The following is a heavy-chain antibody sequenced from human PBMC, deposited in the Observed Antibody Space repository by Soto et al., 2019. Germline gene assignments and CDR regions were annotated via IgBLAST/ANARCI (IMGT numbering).Heavy chain of an antibody. CDR3: ARDEGGYNFGSDYGLDX. CDR1: GDTFSSHT. D-gene: IGHD5-18*01. CDR2: VIPTLDIL. V-gene: IGHV1-69*08. J-gene: IGHJ6*04. Sequence: QVQLVQSGAEVKRPGSSVKVSCKASGDTFSSHTIIAWVRQAPGQGLEWMGRVIPTLDILDYAQRFQDRVTITADTSTSTAYLELTSLTSEDTAIYYCARDEGGYNFGSDYGLDXXGXXTXVTVSS.